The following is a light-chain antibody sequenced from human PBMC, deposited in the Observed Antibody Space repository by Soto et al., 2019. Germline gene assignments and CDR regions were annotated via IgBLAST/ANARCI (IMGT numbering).Light chain of an antibody. CDR1: QSISNN. CDR2: DAS. CDR3: QQYNHCAPKHT. Sequence: EIVMTQSPATLSLSPGERVTLSCRASQSISNNLAWYQHKPGRASRVLIYDASTRATGIPVRFSGSGSGTAVTLTIISLQSDDFAVYDFQQYNHCAPKHTFGQGTKLEIK. J-gene: IGKJ2*01. V-gene: IGKV3-15*01.